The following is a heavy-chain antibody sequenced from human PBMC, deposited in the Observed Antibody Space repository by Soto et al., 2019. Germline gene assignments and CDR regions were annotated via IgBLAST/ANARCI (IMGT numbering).Heavy chain of an antibody. CDR1: GFSFTTAGVA. CDR2: IYYNDDR. Sequence: SGPTLVNPTQTLTLTCTFSGFSFTTAGVAVGWIRQTPGGALEWLTLIYYNDDRRFSPSLKTRLTITGDTSKNQVVLSLTNVDPGDTATYFCANSDGGYEIIYFDFWGQGIPVTVSS. D-gene: IGHD5-12*01. CDR3: ANSDGGYEIIYFDF. V-gene: IGHV2-5*01. J-gene: IGHJ4*02.